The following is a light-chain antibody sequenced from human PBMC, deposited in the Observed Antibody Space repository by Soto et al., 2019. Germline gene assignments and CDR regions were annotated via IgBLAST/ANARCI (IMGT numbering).Light chain of an antibody. V-gene: IGKV3-20*01. CDR1: QSVSRNY. J-gene: IGKJ1*01. CDR2: GAS. CDR3: QQYGSSPRT. Sequence: EIVLTQSPGTLSLSPGERATLSCRASQSVSRNYLAWYQQKPGQAPRLLIFGASNRATGIPDRFSGSGSGADFTLTISRMGPEDFAMYYCQQYGSSPRTFGQGTKVEIK.